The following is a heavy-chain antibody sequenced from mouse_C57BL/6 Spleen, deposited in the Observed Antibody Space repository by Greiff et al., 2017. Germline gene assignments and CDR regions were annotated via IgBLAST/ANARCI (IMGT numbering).Heavy chain of an antibody. D-gene: IGHD2-3*01. CDR3: ASGYS. CDR1: GYSITSGYY. V-gene: IGHV3-6*01. Sequence: EVKLQESGPGLVQPSQSLSLTCSVTGYSITSGYYWNWIRQFPGNKLEWMGYISYDGSNNYNPSLKNRISITRDTSKNQFFLKLNSVTTEDTATYYGASGYSWGQGTLVTVSA. J-gene: IGHJ3*01. CDR2: ISYDGSN.